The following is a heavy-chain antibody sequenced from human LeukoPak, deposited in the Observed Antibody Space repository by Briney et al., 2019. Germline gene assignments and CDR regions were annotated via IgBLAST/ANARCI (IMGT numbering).Heavy chain of an antibody. J-gene: IGHJ4*02. CDR1: GLRFSDYY. Sequence: GGSLRLSCAASGLRFSDYYMSWIRQAPGKGLEWVSYISSSGSTIYYADSVKGRFTISRDNAKNSLYLQMNSLRAEDTAVYYCARDPSAGFGENWGQGTLVTVSS. V-gene: IGHV3-11*01. CDR2: ISSSGSTI. D-gene: IGHD3-10*01. CDR3: ARDPSAGFGEN.